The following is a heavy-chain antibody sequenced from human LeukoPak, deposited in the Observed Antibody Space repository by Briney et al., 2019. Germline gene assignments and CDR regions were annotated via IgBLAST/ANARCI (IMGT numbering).Heavy chain of an antibody. CDR2: IYQSGST. CDR3: ARGNYYYGSA. J-gene: IGHJ5*02. V-gene: IGHV4-38-2*02. D-gene: IGHD3-10*01. Sequence: SSETLSLTCTVSGYSISSGYYWGWIRQPPGKGLEWIGSIYQSGSTYYNPSLKSRVTISVDTSKNQFSLKLSSVTAADTAVYYCARGNYYYGSAWGQGTLVTVSS. CDR1: GYSISSGYY.